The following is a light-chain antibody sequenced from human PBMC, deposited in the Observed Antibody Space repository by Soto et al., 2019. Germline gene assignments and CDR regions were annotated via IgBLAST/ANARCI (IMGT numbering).Light chain of an antibody. Sequence: EIVLTQSPGTLSLSPGERATLSCRASQSISSSSLAWYQQKPGLAPRLLIYAASSRATGIPDRFSDSGSGTDFTRTISRLETEDFAVYYCQQYGSSSYTFGQGTQLEIK. CDR2: AAS. V-gene: IGKV3-20*01. CDR1: QSISSSS. CDR3: QQYGSSSYT. J-gene: IGKJ2*01.